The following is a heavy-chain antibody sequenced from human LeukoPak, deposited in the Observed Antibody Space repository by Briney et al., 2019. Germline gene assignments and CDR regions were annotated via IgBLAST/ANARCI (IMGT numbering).Heavy chain of an antibody. CDR2: IIPIFGTA. J-gene: IGHJ4*02. CDR1: GGTFSSYA. Sequence: SVKVSCKASGGTFSSYAISWVRQAPGQGLEWMGGIIPIFGTANYAQKFQGRVTITADESTSTAYMELSSLRSEDTAVYCCATSETRGYSYSIDYWGQGTLVTVSS. V-gene: IGHV1-69*01. CDR3: ATSETRGYSYSIDY. D-gene: IGHD5-18*01.